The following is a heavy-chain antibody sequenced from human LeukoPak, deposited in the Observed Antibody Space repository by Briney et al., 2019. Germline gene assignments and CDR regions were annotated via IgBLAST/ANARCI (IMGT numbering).Heavy chain of an antibody. D-gene: IGHD2-2*01. Sequence: GRSLRLSCVASGFTFSSYGMHWVRQAPGKGLEWVAVISYDGSNKYYADSVKGRFTISRDNSKNTLYLQMNSLRAEDTAVYYCAKDPSSVVPAAKTLYYYYYGMDVWGKGTTVTVSS. CDR2: ISYDGSNK. J-gene: IGHJ6*04. CDR1: GFTFSSYG. CDR3: AKDPSSVVPAAKTLYYYYYGMDV. V-gene: IGHV3-30*18.